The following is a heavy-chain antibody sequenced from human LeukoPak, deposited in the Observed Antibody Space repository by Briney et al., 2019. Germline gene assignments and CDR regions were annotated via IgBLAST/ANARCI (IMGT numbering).Heavy chain of an antibody. V-gene: IGHV4-34*01. J-gene: IGHJ4*02. CDR2: INHSGST. CDR3: ARISGDYYDSSRYYLFDY. CDR1: DYSITNGYY. Sequence: PSETLSLTCTVSDYSITNGYYWSWIRQPPGKGLEWIGEINHSGSTNYNPSLKSRVTISVDTSKNQFSLKLSSVTAADTAVYYCARISGDYYDSSRYYLFDYWGQGTLVTVSS. D-gene: IGHD3-22*01.